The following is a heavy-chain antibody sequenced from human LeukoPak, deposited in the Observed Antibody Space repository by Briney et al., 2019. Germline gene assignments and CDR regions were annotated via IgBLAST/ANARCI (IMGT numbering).Heavy chain of an antibody. CDR1: GFTFSSYA. J-gene: IGHJ4*02. D-gene: IGHD3-16*01. CDR3: AKDNRGYFGF. CDR2: ISYNGRNN. Sequence: GGSLRLSCATSGFTFSSYAMSWVRQAPGKGLEWVALISYNGRNNYYADSVKGRFTISRDNSKNTLYLQVSSLRTEDTAVYFCAKDNRGYFGFWGQGTLVTVSS. V-gene: IGHV3-30*18.